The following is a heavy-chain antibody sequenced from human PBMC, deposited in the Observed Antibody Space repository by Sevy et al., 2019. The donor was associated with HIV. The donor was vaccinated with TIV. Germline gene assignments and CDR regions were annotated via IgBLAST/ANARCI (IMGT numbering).Heavy chain of an antibody. CDR2: MSQSGST. Sequence: SETLSLTCTVSGGSISRSSYYWGWIRQPPGQGLEWIGSMSQSGSTYYTPSLRSRVTISVDTSKNQLSLQLRSVTAADTAVYYCVKDRSNYYDSGSYYRTNVAGSAWFDPWGQGTLVTVSS. J-gene: IGHJ5*02. CDR3: VKDRSNYYDSGSYYRTNVAGSAWFDP. V-gene: IGHV4-39*07. CDR1: GGSISRSSYY. D-gene: IGHD3-10*01.